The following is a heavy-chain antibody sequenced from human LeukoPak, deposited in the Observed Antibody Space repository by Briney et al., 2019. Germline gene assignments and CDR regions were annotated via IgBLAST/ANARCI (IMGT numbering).Heavy chain of an antibody. CDR1: GFTFSSYA. D-gene: IGHD3-3*01. CDR2: ISGSGGST. V-gene: IGHV3-23*01. CDR3: AYDFWSGRFIDY. J-gene: IGHJ4*02. Sequence: GGSLRLSCAASGFTFSSYAMSWVRQAPGKGLEWVSAISGSGGSTYYADSVKGRFTISRDNSKNTLYLQMNSLRAEDTAVYYCAYDFWSGRFIDYWGQGTLATVSS.